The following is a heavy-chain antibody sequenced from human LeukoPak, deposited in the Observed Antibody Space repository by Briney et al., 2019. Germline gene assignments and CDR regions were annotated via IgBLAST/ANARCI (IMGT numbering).Heavy chain of an antibody. CDR3: ARDPGGPHTVKWDAFDI. D-gene: IGHD2-2*02. Sequence: GGSLSLSRAPSGFTVSSNYMSWVRQAPGKGLEWASVIYSGGSTYYADSVKGRFTISRDNSKNTLYLQMNSLRAEDTAVYYCARDPGGPHTVKWDAFDIWGQGTMVTVSS. V-gene: IGHV3-53*01. CDR2: IYSGGST. J-gene: IGHJ3*02. CDR1: GFTVSSNY.